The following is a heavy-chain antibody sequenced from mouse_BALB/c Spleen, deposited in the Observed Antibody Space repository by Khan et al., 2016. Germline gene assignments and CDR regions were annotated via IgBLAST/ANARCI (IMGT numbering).Heavy chain of an antibody. Sequence: QVQLQQSGAELMKPGASVKISCKTTGYTFSSYWIEWVKQRPGHGLEWIGEILPGSGSSNYNEKFKDKATFTADTSSNTAYMQLSSLTSEDSAVYYSARRGTTMDYWGQGTSVTVSS. J-gene: IGHJ4*01. CDR2: ILPGSGSS. CDR1: GYTFSSYW. D-gene: IGHD2-14*01. CDR3: ARRGTTMDY. V-gene: IGHV1-9*01.